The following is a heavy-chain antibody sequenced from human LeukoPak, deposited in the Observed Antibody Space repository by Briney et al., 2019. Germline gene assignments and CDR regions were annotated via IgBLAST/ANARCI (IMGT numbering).Heavy chain of an antibody. D-gene: IGHD1-1*01. J-gene: IGHJ3*02. CDR3: ARTNVANSFDI. Sequence: TSETLSLTCTVSGGSISSYYWSWIRQPPGKGLEWIGYFHYSGNTNYNPSLKSRVTISVDTSKNQFSLKLSSVTAADTAVYYCARTNVANSFDIWGQGTMVTVSS. V-gene: IGHV4-59*01. CDR2: FHYSGNT. CDR1: GGSISSYY.